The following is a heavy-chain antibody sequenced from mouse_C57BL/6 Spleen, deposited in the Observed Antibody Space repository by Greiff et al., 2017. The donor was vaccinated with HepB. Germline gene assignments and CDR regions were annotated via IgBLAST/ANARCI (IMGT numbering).Heavy chain of an antibody. Sequence: EVKVVESGGGLVKPGGSLKLSCAASGFTFSSYAMSWVRQTPEKRLEWVATISDGGSYTYYPDNVKGRFTISRDNAKNNLYLQMSHLKSEDTAMYYCARDREIGNYYFDYWGQGTTLTVSS. CDR2: ISDGGSYT. D-gene: IGHD2-14*01. V-gene: IGHV5-4*01. CDR1: GFTFSSYA. CDR3: ARDREIGNYYFDY. J-gene: IGHJ2*01.